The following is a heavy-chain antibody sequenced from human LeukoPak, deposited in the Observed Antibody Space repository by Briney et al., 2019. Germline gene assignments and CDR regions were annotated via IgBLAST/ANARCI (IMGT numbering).Heavy chain of an antibody. CDR3: AREHGRYCSGGSCYYFDY. V-gene: IGHV4-39*07. Sequence: PSETLSLTCTVSGGSISSSSYYWGWIRQPPGKGLEWIGSIYYSGSTYYNPSLKSRVTISVDTSKNQFSLKLSSVTAADTAVYYCAREHGRYCSGGSCYYFDYWGQGTLVTVSS. D-gene: IGHD2-15*01. CDR2: IYYSGST. J-gene: IGHJ4*02. CDR1: GGSISSSSYY.